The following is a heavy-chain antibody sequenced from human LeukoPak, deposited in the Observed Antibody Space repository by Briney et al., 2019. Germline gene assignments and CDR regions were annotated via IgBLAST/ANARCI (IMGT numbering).Heavy chain of an antibody. CDR1: GLIFSGYY. Sequence: SLRLSRESSGLIFSGYYMSWFRQPPGKGLEYVSSLSENERVAFFANSVKGRFNISRDDSKSTLYLQMGILTTEDTAVYYCARLSGNPPRPPAPDYWGQGTLVTVSS. J-gene: IGHJ4*02. V-gene: IGHV3-64*01. CDR2: LSENERVA. D-gene: IGHD1-14*01. CDR3: ARLSGNPPRPPAPDY.